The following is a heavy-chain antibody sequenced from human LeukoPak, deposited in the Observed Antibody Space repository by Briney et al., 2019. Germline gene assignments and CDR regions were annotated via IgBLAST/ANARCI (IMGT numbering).Heavy chain of an antibody. CDR1: GFTFSDYY. CDR2: ISSSGSTI. D-gene: IGHD6-19*01. V-gene: IGHV3-11*04. CDR3: AGYSSGWFGSFDI. Sequence: GGSLRLSCAASGFTFSDYYTSWIRQAPGKGLEWVSYISSSGSTIYYADSVKGRFTISRDNAKNSLYLQMSSLRAEDTAVYYCAGYSSGWFGSFDIWGQGTMVTVSS. J-gene: IGHJ3*02.